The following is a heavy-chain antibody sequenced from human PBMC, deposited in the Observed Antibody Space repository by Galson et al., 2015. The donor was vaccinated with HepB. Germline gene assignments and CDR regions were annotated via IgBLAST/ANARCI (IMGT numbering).Heavy chain of an antibody. Sequence: SLRLSCAASGFIVSSKYMSWVRQAPGKGLEWVSVIYTGGSTYYAASVKGRFIMSRDNSKNTLYLQMNSLGAEDTAVYYCAREGYGYAFDIWGQGTMVTVSS. CDR3: AREGYGYAFDI. CDR1: GFIVSSKY. J-gene: IGHJ3*02. V-gene: IGHV3-53*01. D-gene: IGHD5-18*01. CDR2: IYTGGST.